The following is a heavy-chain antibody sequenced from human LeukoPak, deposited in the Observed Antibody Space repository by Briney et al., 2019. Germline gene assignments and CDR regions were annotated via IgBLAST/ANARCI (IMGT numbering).Heavy chain of an antibody. V-gene: IGHV3-23*01. CDR1: GFTFSSYA. J-gene: IGHJ4*02. Sequence: PGGSLRLSCAASGFTFSSYAMSWVRQAPGKGLEWVSAISGSGGSTYYADSVKGRFTISRDDSKNTLYLQMNSLRAEDTAVYYCAKDPWLHPRFDYWGQGTLVTVSS. D-gene: IGHD5-24*01. CDR3: AKDPWLHPRFDY. CDR2: ISGSGGST.